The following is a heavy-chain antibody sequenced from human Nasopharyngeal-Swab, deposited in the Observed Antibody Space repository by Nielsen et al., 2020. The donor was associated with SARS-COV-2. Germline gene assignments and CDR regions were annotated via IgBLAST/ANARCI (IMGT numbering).Heavy chain of an antibody. V-gene: IGHV4-34*01. CDR2: INHSGST. D-gene: IGHD6-19*01. CDR3: ARVENSRGWYGYYDY. Sequence: GSLRLSCAVYGGSFSGYYWSWIRQPPGKGLEWIGEINHSGSTNYNPSLKSRVTISVDTSKNQFSLKLSSVTAADTAVYYCARVENSRGWYGYYDYWGQGTLVTVSS. CDR1: GGSFSGYY. J-gene: IGHJ4*02.